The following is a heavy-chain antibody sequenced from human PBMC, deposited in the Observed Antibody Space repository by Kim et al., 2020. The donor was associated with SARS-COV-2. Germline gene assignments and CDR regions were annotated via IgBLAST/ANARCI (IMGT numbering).Heavy chain of an antibody. V-gene: IGHV4-39*01. D-gene: IGHD6-19*01. CDR2: IYYSGST. CDR3: ARQGGIAVAGGHWFDP. J-gene: IGHJ5*02. CDR1: GGSISSSSYY. Sequence: SETLSLTCTVSGGSISSSSYYWGWIRQPPGKGLEWIGSIYYSGSTYYNPSLKSRVTISVDTSKNQFSLKLSSVTAADTAVYYCARQGGIAVAGGHWFDPWGQGTLVTVSS.